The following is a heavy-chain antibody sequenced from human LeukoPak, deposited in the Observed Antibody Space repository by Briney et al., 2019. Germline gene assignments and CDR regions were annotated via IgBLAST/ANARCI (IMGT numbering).Heavy chain of an antibody. CDR1: GGSISSYY. J-gene: IGHJ5*02. CDR2: VYYSGST. CDR3: AREQFGLVDCSSTSCYSAWFDP. V-gene: IGHV4-59*01. D-gene: IGHD2-2*02. Sequence: PSETLSLTCTVSGGSISSYYWSWIRQPPGKGLEWIGYVYYSGSTNYSPSLKSRVTISVDTSKNRFSLKLSSVTAADTAVYYCAREQFGLVDCSSTSCYSAWFDPWGQGTLVTVSS.